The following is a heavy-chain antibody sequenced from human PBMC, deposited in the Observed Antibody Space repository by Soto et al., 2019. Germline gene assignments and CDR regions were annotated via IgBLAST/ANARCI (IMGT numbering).Heavy chain of an antibody. V-gene: IGHV3-23*01. J-gene: IGHJ4*02. CDR3: AKGKAHTLFGVDTLFDY. CDR2: VSGNGGTT. Sequence: PGGSLRLSCAASGFPFGSHAMSWVRQAPGKGLEWVLLVSGNGGTTNYADSVKGRFTISRDNSQKTLYLQMNSLRAEDTAIYYCAKGKAHTLFGVDTLFDYWGQGTLVTVSS. CDR1: GFPFGSHA. D-gene: IGHD3-3*01.